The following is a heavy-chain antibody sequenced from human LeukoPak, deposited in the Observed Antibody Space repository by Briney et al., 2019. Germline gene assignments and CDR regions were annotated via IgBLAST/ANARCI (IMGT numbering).Heavy chain of an antibody. CDR2: IYHSGST. V-gene: IGHV4-39*02. D-gene: IGHD2-15*01. CDR1: GGSISSSSYY. J-gene: IGHJ6*02. Sequence: PSETLSPTCTVSGGSISSSSYYWGWIRQPPGKGLEWIGYIYHSGSTYYNPSLKSRVTISVDTSKNQFSLKLSSVTAADTAVYYCAREVVAAQKNGMDVWGQGTTVTVSS. CDR3: AREVVAAQKNGMDV.